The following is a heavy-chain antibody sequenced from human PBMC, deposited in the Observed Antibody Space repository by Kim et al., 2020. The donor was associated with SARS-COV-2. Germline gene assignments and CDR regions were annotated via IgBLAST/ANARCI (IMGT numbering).Heavy chain of an antibody. V-gene: IGHV1-46*01. J-gene: IGHJ5*02. Sequence: SYAPKCPGRVTMTRDTSTSTVYMELSSLRSEDTAVYYCARDSSSLNWFDPWGQGTLVTVSS. D-gene: IGHD6-13*01. CDR3: ARDSSSLNWFDP.